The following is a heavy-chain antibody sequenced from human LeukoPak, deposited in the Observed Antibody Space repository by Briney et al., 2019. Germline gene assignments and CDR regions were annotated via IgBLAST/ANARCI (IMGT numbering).Heavy chain of an antibody. V-gene: IGHV4-39*01. D-gene: IGHD3-22*01. CDR3: ARLDSSGPGDY. J-gene: IGHJ4*02. CDR2: IYYSGST. CDR1: GGSIVSSSYY. Sequence: PSETLSLTCTVSGGSIVSSSYYWGWIRQPPGKGLEWIGNIYYSGSTHYNPSLKSRVTISVDTSKNQFSLKLRSVTAADTAVYYCARLDSSGPGDYWGQGTLVTVSS.